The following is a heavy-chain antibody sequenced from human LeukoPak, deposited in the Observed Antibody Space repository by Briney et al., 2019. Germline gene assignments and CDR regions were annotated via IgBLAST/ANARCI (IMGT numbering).Heavy chain of an antibody. D-gene: IGHD2-2*01. Sequence: SGGSLRLSCAASGFTFSSYAMSWVRQAPGKGLEWVSAISGSGGSTYYADSVKGRFTISRDNSKNTLYLQMNSLRAEDTAVYYCAKDLRGYCSTSCYYHAFDIWGQGTMVTVSS. J-gene: IGHJ3*02. V-gene: IGHV3-23*01. CDR3: AKDLRGYCSTSCYYHAFDI. CDR1: GFTFSSYA. CDR2: ISGSGGST.